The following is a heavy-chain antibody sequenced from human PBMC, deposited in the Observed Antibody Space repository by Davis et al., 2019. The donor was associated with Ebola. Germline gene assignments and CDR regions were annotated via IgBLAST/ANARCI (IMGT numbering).Heavy chain of an antibody. Sequence: GESLKISCKGSGYTFTRNWIGWVRQMPGKGLEWMGIIYLGDSDARYSPSFQGQVTISADKSISTTYLQWSSLKASDTVMYYCARFTVADAFNIWGQGTMVTVSS. D-gene: IGHD3-10*01. CDR1: GYTFTRNW. V-gene: IGHV5-51*01. CDR2: IYLGDSDA. J-gene: IGHJ3*02. CDR3: ARFTVADAFNI.